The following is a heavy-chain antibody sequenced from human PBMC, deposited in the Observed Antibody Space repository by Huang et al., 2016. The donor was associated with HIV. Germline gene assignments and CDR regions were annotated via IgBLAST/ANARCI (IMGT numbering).Heavy chain of an antibody. CDR3: ARLPTPSYYDTWSISPVEEDFFYFNLDL. CDR1: GSSFSSYF. J-gene: IGHJ6*02. Sequence: QVRLEQWGEGSLKPSETLSLTCAVYGSSFSSYFWSWVRQSPDKRLQWIGEIKPAGPSNSNPACMGRVGRSVDTPKNQFSLTLRAMSAADAARYYCARLPTPSYYDTWSISPVEEDFFYFNLDLWGRGTPVTVS. CDR2: IKPAGPS. D-gene: IGHD3-16*01. V-gene: IGHV4-34*02.